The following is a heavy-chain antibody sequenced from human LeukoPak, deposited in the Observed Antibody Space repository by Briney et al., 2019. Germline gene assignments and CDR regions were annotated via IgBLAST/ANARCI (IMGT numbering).Heavy chain of an antibody. CDR1: GFSMSSYW. Sequence: PGGSLRLSCAASGFSMSSYWMKWVRQAPGKGLEWVASIKEEGIDIYYVDSVRGRFTISRDNAKNSLYLQMNGLRAEDTAVYYCARDSSSWYWGQGTLVTVSS. J-gene: IGHJ4*02. CDR3: ARDSSSWY. D-gene: IGHD6-13*01. V-gene: IGHV3-7*01. CDR2: IKEEGIDI.